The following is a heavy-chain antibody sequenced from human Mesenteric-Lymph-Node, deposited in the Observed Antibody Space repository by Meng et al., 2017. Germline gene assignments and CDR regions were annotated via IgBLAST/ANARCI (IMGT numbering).Heavy chain of an antibody. Sequence: SETLSLTCTVSGGSISSSSYYWGWIRQPPGKGLEWIGSIYYSGSTYYNPSLKSRVTISVDTSKNQFSLKLSSVTAADTAVYYCARTTVRGVIWFDPCGQGILV. CDR3: ARTTVRGVIWFDP. CDR2: IYYSGST. CDR1: GGSISSSSYY. V-gene: IGHV4-39*07. D-gene: IGHD3-10*01. J-gene: IGHJ5*02.